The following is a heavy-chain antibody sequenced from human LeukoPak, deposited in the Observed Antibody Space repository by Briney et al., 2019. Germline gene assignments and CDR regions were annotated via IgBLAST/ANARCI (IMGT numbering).Heavy chain of an antibody. CDR2: ITSAGNT. CDR3: ARDSNYGMDV. V-gene: IGHV3-74*01. J-gene: IGHJ6*02. CDR1: GFTFSSYW. Sequence: TGGSLRLSCAASGFTFSSYWMSWVRQAPGKGLEWVSAITSAGNTYYADSVKGRFTISRDNAKNTVYLQMNSLRAEDTAVYYCARDSNYGMDVWGQGTTVTVSS.